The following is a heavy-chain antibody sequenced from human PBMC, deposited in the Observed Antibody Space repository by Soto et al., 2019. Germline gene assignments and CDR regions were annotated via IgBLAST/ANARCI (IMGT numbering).Heavy chain of an antibody. Sequence: PSETLSLTCAVSGGSISSSNWWSWVRQPPGKGLEWIGEIYHSGSTNYNPSLKSRVTISVDKSKNQFSLKLSSVTAADTAVYYCARATRMTTVTIFDYCGQGTMVIVSS. V-gene: IGHV4-4*02. J-gene: IGHJ4*02. CDR1: GGSISSSNW. CDR2: IYHSGST. D-gene: IGHD4-17*01. CDR3: ARATRMTTVTIFDY.